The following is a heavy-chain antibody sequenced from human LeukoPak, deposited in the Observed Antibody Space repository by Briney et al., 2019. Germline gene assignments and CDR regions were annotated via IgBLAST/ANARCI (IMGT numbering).Heavy chain of an antibody. CDR2: IYPGDSDT. Sequence: GESLKISCKSSGYSFTNYWIGWVRQMPGKGLEWMGIIYPGDSDTRYSPSFQGQVTISADKSISTAYLQWSSLKASDTAMYYCARSAVDIVVVPAAMMAVGNWFDPWGQGTLVTVSS. V-gene: IGHV5-51*01. CDR1: GYSFTNYW. CDR3: ARSAVDIVVVPAAMMAVGNWFDP. J-gene: IGHJ5*02. D-gene: IGHD2-2*03.